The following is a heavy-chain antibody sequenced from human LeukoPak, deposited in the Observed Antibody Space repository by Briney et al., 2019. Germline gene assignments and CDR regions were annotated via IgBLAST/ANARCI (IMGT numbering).Heavy chain of an antibody. CDR1: EYTFTGYY. CDR3: ARDVGPYYYYYMDV. V-gene: IGHV1-2*02. J-gene: IGHJ6*03. Sequence: ASVKVSCKASEYTFTGYYMHWVRQAPGQGLEWMGWINPNSGGTNYAQKFQGRVTMTRDTSISTAYMELSRLRSDDTAVYYCARDVGPYYYYYMDVWGKGTTVTVSS. D-gene: IGHD1-26*01. CDR2: INPNSGGT.